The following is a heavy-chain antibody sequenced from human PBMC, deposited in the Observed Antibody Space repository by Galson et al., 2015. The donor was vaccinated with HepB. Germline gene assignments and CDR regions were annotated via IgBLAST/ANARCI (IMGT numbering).Heavy chain of an antibody. J-gene: IGHJ4*02. D-gene: IGHD1-26*01. CDR2: ISGSGGST. CDR1: GFTFSSYA. CDR3: AKDSEGWELLYCDFDY. V-gene: IGHV3-23*01. Sequence: SLRLSCAASGFTFSSYAMSWVRQAPGKGLEWVSAISGSGGSTYYADSVKGRFTISRDNSKNTLYLQMNSLRAEDTAVYYCAKDSEGWELLYCDFDYWGQGTLVTVSS.